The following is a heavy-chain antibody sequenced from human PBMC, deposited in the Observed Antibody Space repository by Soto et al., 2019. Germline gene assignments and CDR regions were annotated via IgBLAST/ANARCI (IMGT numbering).Heavy chain of an antibody. J-gene: IGHJ6*02. V-gene: IGHV3-30*18. CDR2: ISYDGSNK. CDR1: GFTFSSYG. Sequence: GGSLRLSCAASGFTFSSYGMHWVRQAPGKGLEWVAVISYDGSNKYYADSVKGRFTISRDNSKNTLYLQMNSLRAEDTAVYYCAKQQAAGLYYYYYGMDVWGQGTTVTVSS. CDR3: AKQQAAGLYYYYYGMDV. D-gene: IGHD2-15*01.